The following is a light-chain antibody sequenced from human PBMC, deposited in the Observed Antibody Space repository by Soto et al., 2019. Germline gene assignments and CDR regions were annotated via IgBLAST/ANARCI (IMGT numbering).Light chain of an antibody. V-gene: IGKV3-20*01. CDR1: QSISNNY. J-gene: IGKJ1*01. CDR3: QQYISSPLT. CDR2: GAS. Sequence: VLTQSPGTLSLSPGERATLSCRASQSISNNYLAWYQQKPGQAPRLVIYGASSRATGIPDRFSASGSGTDFTLTISRLEPEDFAVYYCQQYISSPLTFGQGTKVEIK.